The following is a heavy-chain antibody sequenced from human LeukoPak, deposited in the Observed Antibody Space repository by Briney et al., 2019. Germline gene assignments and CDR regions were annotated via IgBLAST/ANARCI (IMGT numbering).Heavy chain of an antibody. CDR1: GGSISSYY. CDR3: ARGGWNKFDY. CDR2: IFYSGTT. Sequence: ASETLSLTCTVSGGSISSYYWSWIRQPPGKGLEWIGFIFYSGTTNYNPSLKSRVTISVDTSKNQFSLKPSSVTAADTAVYYCARGGWNKFDYWGQGTLVTVSS. V-gene: IGHV4-59*01. J-gene: IGHJ4*02. D-gene: IGHD3-22*01.